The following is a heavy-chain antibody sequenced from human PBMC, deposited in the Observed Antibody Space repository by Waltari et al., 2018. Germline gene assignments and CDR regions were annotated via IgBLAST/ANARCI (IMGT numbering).Heavy chain of an antibody. CDR2: IYYSGST. D-gene: IGHD2-15*01. J-gene: IGHJ3*02. V-gene: IGHV4-59*11. Sequence: QVQLQESGPGLVKPSETLSPTCTVSGGSISSHYWSWIRQPPGKGLEWIGYIYYSGSTNYNPSLKSRVTISVDTSKNQFSLKLSSVTAADTAVYYCARKAPGSTDAFDIWGQGTMVTVSS. CDR3: ARKAPGSTDAFDI. CDR1: GGSISSHY.